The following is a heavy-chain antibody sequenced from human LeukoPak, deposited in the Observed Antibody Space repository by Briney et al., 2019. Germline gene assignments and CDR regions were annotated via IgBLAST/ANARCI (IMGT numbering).Heavy chain of an antibody. D-gene: IGHD3-9*01. J-gene: IGHJ4*02. V-gene: IGHV1-69*13. CDR1: GGTFTTYA. Sequence: SVKVSCKTSGGTFTTYAISCVRQAPGQGLEWRGGIIPISGTTNYAQKSQGRVTITADESTDTAYMELSSLRSEDTAVYYCATKIDILTASGLGPHIPHYFDYWGQGTLVTVSS. CDR3: ATKIDILTASGLGPHIPHYFDY. CDR2: IIPISGTT.